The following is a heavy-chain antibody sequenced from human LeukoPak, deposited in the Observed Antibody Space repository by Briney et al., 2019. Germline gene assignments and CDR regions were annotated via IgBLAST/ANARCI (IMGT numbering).Heavy chain of an antibody. V-gene: IGHV4-61*02. J-gene: IGHJ3*02. CDR1: GGSISSGSYY. CDR2: IYTSGST. D-gene: IGHD2-15*01. CDR3: ARELDIVVVVAATARDAFDI. Sequence: PSQTLSLTCTVSGGSISSGSYYWSWIRQPAGKGLEWIGRIYTSGSTNYNPSLKSRVTISVDTSKNQFSLKLSSVTAADTAVYYCARELDIVVVVAATARDAFDIWGQGTMVTVSS.